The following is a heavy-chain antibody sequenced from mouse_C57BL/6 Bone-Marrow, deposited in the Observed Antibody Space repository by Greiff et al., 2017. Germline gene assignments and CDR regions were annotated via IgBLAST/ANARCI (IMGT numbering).Heavy chain of an antibody. CDR1: GFTFSSYT. CDR3: TRLGAMDY. CDR2: ISGGGGNT. Sequence: EVKLMESGGGLVKPGGSLKLSCAASGFTFSSYTMSWVRQTPEKRLEWVATISGGGGNTYYPESVKGRFTIARDNAKNTLYLQMRSLRSEDTALYYCTRLGAMDYWGQGTSVTVSS. V-gene: IGHV5-9*01. J-gene: IGHJ4*01.